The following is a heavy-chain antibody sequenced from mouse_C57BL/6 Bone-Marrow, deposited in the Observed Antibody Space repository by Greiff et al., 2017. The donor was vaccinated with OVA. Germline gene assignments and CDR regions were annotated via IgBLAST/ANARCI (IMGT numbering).Heavy chain of an antibody. CDR1: GYAFTNYL. CDR3: ARHDYYGSSYYFDY. V-gene: IGHV1-54*01. CDR2: INPGSGGT. Sequence: VQLQHSGAELVRPGTSVKVSCKASGYAFTNYLIEWVKQRPGQGLEWIGVINPGSGGTNYNEKFKGKATLTADKSSSTAYMQLSSLTSEDSAVYFCARHDYYGSSYYFDYWGQGTTLTVSS. J-gene: IGHJ2*01. D-gene: IGHD1-1*01.